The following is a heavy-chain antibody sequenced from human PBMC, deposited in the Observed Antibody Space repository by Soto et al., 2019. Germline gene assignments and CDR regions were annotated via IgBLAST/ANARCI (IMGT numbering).Heavy chain of an antibody. CDR1: GFTFSSHG. J-gene: IGHJ4*02. CDR2: IWYDGTNK. Sequence: QVQLVESGGGVVQPGRSLRLSCVASGFTFSSHGMHWVRQAPGKGLEWVAVIWYDGTNKYYADSVKGRFTISRDNSRNTVSLQMNSLRVEDTAVYYCARWGDNKVFDYWGQGTLVSVSS. V-gene: IGHV3-33*01. CDR3: ARWGDNKVFDY. D-gene: IGHD3-10*01.